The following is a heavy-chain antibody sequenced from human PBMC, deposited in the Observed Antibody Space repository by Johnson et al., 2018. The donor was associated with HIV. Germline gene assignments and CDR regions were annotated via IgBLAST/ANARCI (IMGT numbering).Heavy chain of an antibody. CDR2: ISGSGGST. Sequence: VLLVESGGGLVQPGGSLRLSCAASGFTFSSYAMSWVRQAPGKGLEWVSAISGSGGSTYYADSVKGRFTISRDNSKHTLYLQMNSLRAEATALYYCARGRPWGWELRRDAFDIWGQGTMVTVSS. D-gene: IGHD1-26*01. V-gene: IGHV3-23*04. CDR3: ARGRPWGWELRRDAFDI. CDR1: GFTFSSYA. J-gene: IGHJ3*02.